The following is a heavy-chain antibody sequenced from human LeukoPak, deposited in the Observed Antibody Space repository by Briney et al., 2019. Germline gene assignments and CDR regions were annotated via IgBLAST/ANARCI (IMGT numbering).Heavy chain of an antibody. CDR3: ARDWGYCSGGSCYPDDY. CDR2: INPNSCCT. Sequence: ASVNVSCKASVYTFTGYYMHLVRQAPGQRRECMVWINPNSCCTNYAQKFQGRVTMTRDTSISTAYMELSRLSSDDTAVYYCARDWGYCSGGSCYPDDYWGQGTLVTVSS. D-gene: IGHD2-15*01. V-gene: IGHV1-2*02. CDR1: VYTFTGYY. J-gene: IGHJ4*02.